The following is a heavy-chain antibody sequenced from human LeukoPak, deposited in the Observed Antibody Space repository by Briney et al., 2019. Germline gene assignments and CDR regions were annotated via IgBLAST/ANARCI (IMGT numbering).Heavy chain of an antibody. V-gene: IGHV4-38-2*02. D-gene: IGHD6-19*01. CDR3: WSIYPDAAGTRGSDAFDI. CDR2: IYHSGST. J-gene: IGHJ3*02. Sequence: PSETLSLTCTVSGYSISSGYYWGWIRQPPGKGLEWIGSIYHSGSTYYNPSLKSRVTISVDTSKNQFSLKLSSVTAADTAVYYCWSIYPDAAGTRGSDAFDIWGQGTMVTVSS. CDR1: GYSISSGYY.